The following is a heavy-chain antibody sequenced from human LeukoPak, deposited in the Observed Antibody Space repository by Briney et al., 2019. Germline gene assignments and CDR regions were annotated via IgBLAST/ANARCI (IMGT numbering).Heavy chain of an antibody. Sequence: GGSLRLSCAASGFTFNNHWMSWVRQAPGKGLEWVANINPGGSETYYVDSVKGRFTISRDNAKNSLYLQMYSLRAEDTAIYYCCDYYGSGSHHNYWGQGTLVTVSS. J-gene: IGHJ4*02. CDR1: GFTFNNHW. CDR3: CDYYGSGSHHNY. CDR2: INPGGSET. D-gene: IGHD3-10*01. V-gene: IGHV3-7*01.